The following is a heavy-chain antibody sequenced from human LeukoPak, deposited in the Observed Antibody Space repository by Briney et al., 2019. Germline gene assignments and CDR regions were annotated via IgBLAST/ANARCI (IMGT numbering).Heavy chain of an antibody. D-gene: IGHD6-13*01. J-gene: IGHJ4*02. V-gene: IGHV3-30*04. CDR3: ARGEYSSSWLDY. CDR1: GFTFSSYA. Sequence: PGGSLRLSCAASGFTFSSYAMHWVRQAPGKGLEWVAVISYDGSNKYNADSVKGRFTISRDNSKNTLYLQMNSLRAEDTAVYYCARGEYSSSWLDYWGQGTLVTVSS. CDR2: ISYDGSNK.